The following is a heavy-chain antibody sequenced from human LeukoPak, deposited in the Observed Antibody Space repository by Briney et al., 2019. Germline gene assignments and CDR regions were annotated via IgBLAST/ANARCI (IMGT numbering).Heavy chain of an antibody. D-gene: IGHD4-11*01. CDR2: ISSRNSYI. CDR3: ARAQKYSYDAFDI. Sequence: GGSLRLSCAASGFTFSSYSMNWVRQAPGTGLEWVSSISSRNSYIYYADSVKGRFTISRDNAKNSLYLQMNSLRAEDTAVCYCARAQKYSYDAFDIWGQGTMVTVSS. J-gene: IGHJ3*02. V-gene: IGHV3-21*01. CDR1: GFTFSSYS.